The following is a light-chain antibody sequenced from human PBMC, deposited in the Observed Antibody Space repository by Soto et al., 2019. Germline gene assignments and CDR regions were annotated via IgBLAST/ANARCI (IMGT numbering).Light chain of an antibody. V-gene: IGKV1-39*01. J-gene: IGKJ3*01. Sequence: DIQMTQSPSSLSASVGDRVTITCRASQSISSYLNWYQQKPGKAPKVLIYGASSLESGVPSRFSGSGSGTDFTLTISSLQPEDFATYYCQQSYSTPFIFGPGTKVDIK. CDR2: GAS. CDR1: QSISSY. CDR3: QQSYSTPFI.